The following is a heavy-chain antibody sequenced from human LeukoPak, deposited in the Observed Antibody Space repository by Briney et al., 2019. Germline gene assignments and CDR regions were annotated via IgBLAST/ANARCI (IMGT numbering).Heavy chain of an antibody. Sequence: SETLSLTCSVSGGSITNYYWSWIRQSPGKGLEWIGFIYNTGRTNYNPSLQSRVTMSIDTSKNQFSLKLSSVTAADTAVYYSARRGELAIDYWGQGTLVTVSS. CDR2: IYNTGRT. V-gene: IGHV4-59*08. CDR1: GGSITNYY. D-gene: IGHD1-26*01. CDR3: ARRGELAIDY. J-gene: IGHJ4*02.